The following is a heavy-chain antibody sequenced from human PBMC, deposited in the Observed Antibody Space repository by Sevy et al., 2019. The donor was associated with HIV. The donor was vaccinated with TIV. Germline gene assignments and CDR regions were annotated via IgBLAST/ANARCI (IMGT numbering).Heavy chain of an antibody. V-gene: IGHV3-72*01. CDR1: GFTFSDHY. D-gene: IGHD6-13*01. J-gene: IGHJ4*02. CDR3: STHAGIAAAGRVFDY. CDR2: TRNKADGYTT. Sequence: GGSLRLSCAASGFTFSDHYMEWVRQAPGKGLEWVGRTRNKADGYTTEYAASVKGRFTISRGDSENSLYLQMNSLKTEETAVYYCSTHAGIAAAGRVFDYWGQGALVTVSS.